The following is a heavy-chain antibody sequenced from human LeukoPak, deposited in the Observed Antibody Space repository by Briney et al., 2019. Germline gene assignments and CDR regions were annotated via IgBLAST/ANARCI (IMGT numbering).Heavy chain of an antibody. V-gene: IGHV4-59*01. Sequence: SETLSLTCTVSGGSISSYYWSWIRQPPGKGLEWTGYIYYSGSTNYNPSLKSRVTISVDTSKNQFSLKLSSVTAADTAVYYCARYGSGWPSYFDYWGQGTLVTVSS. CDR2: IYYSGST. D-gene: IGHD6-19*01. CDR1: GGSISSYY. CDR3: ARYGSGWPSYFDY. J-gene: IGHJ4*02.